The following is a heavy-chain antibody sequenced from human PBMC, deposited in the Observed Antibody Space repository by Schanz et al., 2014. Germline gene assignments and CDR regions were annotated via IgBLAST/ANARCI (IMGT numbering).Heavy chain of an antibody. D-gene: IGHD3-10*01. Sequence: EVQLVQSGGGLVQPGGSLRLSCAASGFTFSSYWMHWVRQVPGKGLVWVSRIKSDGSSTSYADSVKGRFTISRDNAKNTLYLQMNSLRAEDTAVHYCARPALWFGDNCFDPWGQGTLVTVSS. CDR3: ARPALWFGDNCFDP. CDR2: IKSDGSST. V-gene: IGHV3-74*01. CDR1: GFTFSSYW. J-gene: IGHJ5*02.